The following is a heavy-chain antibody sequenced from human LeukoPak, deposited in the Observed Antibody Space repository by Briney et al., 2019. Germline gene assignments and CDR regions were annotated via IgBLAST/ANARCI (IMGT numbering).Heavy chain of an antibody. D-gene: IGHD3-10*01. J-gene: IGHJ4*02. Sequence: ASVKVSCKASGYTFTSYAMNWVRQAPGQGLEWMGWISAYNGNTNYAQKLQGRVTMTTDTSTSTAYMEPRSLRSDDTAVYYCARDLGHYYGSGSYYNGGYWGQGTLVTVSS. CDR3: ARDLGHYYGSGSYYNGGY. CDR1: GYTFTSYA. CDR2: ISAYNGNT. V-gene: IGHV1-18*01.